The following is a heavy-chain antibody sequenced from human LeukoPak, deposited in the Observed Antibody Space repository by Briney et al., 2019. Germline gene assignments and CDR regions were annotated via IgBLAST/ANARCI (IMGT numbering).Heavy chain of an antibody. CDR3: AEFGITMIGGV. V-gene: IGHV3-7*01. J-gene: IGHJ6*04. CDR1: GFSFSTYW. CDR2: IKPHGSEK. D-gene: IGHD3-10*02. Sequence: GGSLRLSCAASGFSFSTYWMSWVRQAPWRGLEWVANIKPHGSEKYYVDSVKGRFTISRDNAKNSLYLQMNSLRAEDTAVYYCAEFGITMIGGVWGKGTTVTISS.